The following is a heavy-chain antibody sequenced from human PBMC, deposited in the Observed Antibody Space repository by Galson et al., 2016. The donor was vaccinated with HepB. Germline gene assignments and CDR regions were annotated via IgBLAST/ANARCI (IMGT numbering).Heavy chain of an antibody. V-gene: IGHV4-39*01. Sequence: ETLSLTCTVSGGSISSSSYYWGWIRQPPGKGLEWIGSIYYSGSTYYNPSLKSRVTISVDTSKNQFSLKLSSVTAADTAVYYCARHVGYYYSYWYFDLWGRCTLVTVSS. CDR3: ARHVGYYYSYWYFDL. CDR1: GGSISSSSYY. CDR2: IYYSGST. D-gene: IGHD3-22*01. J-gene: IGHJ2*01.